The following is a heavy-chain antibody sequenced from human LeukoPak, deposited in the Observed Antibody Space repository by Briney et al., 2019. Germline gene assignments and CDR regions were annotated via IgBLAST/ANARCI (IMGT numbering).Heavy chain of an antibody. D-gene: IGHD2-15*01. V-gene: IGHV4-39*07. CDR2: IYYSGST. CDR1: GGSISSSSYY. CDR3: ARDEVVGDYMDV. Sequence: PSETLSLTCTVSGGSISSSSYYWGWIRQPPGKGLEWIGSIYYSGSTYYNPSLKSRVTISVDTSKNQFSLKLSSVTAADTAVYYCARDEVVGDYMDVWGKGTTVTVSS. J-gene: IGHJ6*03.